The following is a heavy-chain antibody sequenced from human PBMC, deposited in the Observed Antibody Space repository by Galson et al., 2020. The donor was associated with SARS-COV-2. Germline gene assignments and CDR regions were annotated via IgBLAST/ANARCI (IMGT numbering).Heavy chain of an antibody. J-gene: IGHJ4*01. Sequence: GESLKISCAASGFTFPTYVLYWVRPAPGKGLEWVAGISKDGSTKKYAGSMEGRFTISRDQSKNTVYLEMNSLRDDDSAIYYCARDLAPLFFWSGYYVSFGRDYWGHGIQVTVSS. V-gene: IGHV3-30-3*01. CDR2: ISKDGSTK. CDR3: ARDLAPLFFWSGYYVSFGRDY. D-gene: IGHD3-3*01. CDR1: GFTFPTYV.